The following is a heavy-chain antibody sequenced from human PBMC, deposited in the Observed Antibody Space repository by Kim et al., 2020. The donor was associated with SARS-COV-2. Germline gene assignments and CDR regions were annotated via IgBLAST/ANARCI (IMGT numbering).Heavy chain of an antibody. J-gene: IGHJ6*02. CDR2: IWYDGTNK. V-gene: IGHV3-33*01. Sequence: GGSLRLSCAASGFTFSSYGMHWVRQAPGKGLEWVALIWYDGTNKYYADSVKGRFTISRDNSKNTLYLQMNSLRAEDTAVYYCARYSTSSGYSYYGMDVWGQGTTVTVSS. CDR3: ARYSTSSGYSYYGMDV. CDR1: GFTFSSYG. D-gene: IGHD6-6*01.